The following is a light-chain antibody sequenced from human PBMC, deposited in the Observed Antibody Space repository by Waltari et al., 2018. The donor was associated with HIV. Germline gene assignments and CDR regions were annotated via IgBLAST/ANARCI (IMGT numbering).Light chain of an antibody. Sequence: QSALTQHASVSGSPGQSVTISCTGSTSDVGGFDYVCWYQHHPGKAPKLIIYEVTNRPSGVSTRFSGSKSGNTASLTISGLQAEDEADYFCTSYTSSSTLGVFGGGTRLTVL. J-gene: IGLJ2*01. CDR3: TSYTSSSTLGV. CDR2: EVT. CDR1: TSDVGGFDY. V-gene: IGLV2-14*01.